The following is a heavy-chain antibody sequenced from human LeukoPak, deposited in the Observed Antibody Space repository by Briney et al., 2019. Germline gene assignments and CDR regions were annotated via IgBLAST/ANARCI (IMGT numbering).Heavy chain of an antibody. CDR3: ARVRGDYYDSSGYYYGWFDP. Sequence: SETLSLICAVYGGSFSGYYWSWIRQPPGKGLEWIGEINHSGSTNYNPSLKSRVTISVDTSKNQFSLKLSSVTAADTAVYYCARVRGDYYDSSGYYYGWFDPWGQRTLVTVSS. J-gene: IGHJ5*02. V-gene: IGHV4-34*01. D-gene: IGHD3-22*01. CDR1: GGSFSGYY. CDR2: INHSGST.